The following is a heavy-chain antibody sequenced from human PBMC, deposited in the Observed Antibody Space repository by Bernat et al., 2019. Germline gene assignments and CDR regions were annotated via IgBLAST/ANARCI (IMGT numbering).Heavy chain of an antibody. J-gene: IGHJ6*03. CDR1: GFTFSSYA. CDR3: AKTPTYYYYYMDV. CDR2: ISGSGGST. V-gene: IGHV3-23*04. Sequence: EVQLVEFGGGLVQPGGSLRLSCAASGFTFSSYAMSWVRQAPGKGLEWVSAISGSGGSTYYADSVKGRFTISRDNSKNTLYLQMNSLRAEDTAVYFCAKTPTYYYYYMDVWGKGTTVTVSS.